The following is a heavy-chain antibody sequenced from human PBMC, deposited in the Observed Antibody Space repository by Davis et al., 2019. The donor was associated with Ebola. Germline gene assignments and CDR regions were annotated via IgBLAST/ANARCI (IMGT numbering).Heavy chain of an antibody. D-gene: IGHD6-6*01. Sequence: GESLKISCAASGFIFKTYWMTWVRQAPGKGLEWVANIKPDGSQTTYVGSVEGRFTVSRDNAKNSMFLQMNSLRVEDTAVYYCARGFIASRPWIYYYYMDVWGKGTTVTVSS. V-gene: IGHV3-7*01. CDR1: GFIFKTYW. CDR3: ARGFIASRPWIYYYYMDV. J-gene: IGHJ6*03. CDR2: IKPDGSQT.